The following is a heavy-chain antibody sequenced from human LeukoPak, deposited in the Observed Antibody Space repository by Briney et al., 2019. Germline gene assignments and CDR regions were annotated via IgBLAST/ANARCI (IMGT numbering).Heavy chain of an antibody. CDR3: ARDSGSTSRSSWTWGPKTKKVDSRFDP. V-gene: IGHV4-39*07. CDR2: FCVAGRMHSVRGRT. CDR1: GGSIRRGSQS. Sequence: ETLSLTCVFSGGSIRRGSQSWVWVRRPPGKGLEGIRSFCVAGRMHSVRGRTGHTPPLMSRVTISVDTSKNQLSLTLTSVTAADTAVYYCARDSGSTSRSSWTWGPKTKKVDSRFDPWGLGTLVTVSS. J-gene: IGHJ5*02. D-gene: IGHD3-22*01.